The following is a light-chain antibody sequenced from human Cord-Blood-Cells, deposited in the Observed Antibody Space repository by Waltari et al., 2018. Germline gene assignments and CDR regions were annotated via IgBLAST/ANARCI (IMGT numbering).Light chain of an antibody. V-gene: IGLV3-1*01. CDR3: QAWDSSTAV. J-gene: IGLJ3*02. CDR1: KLGAKY. Sequence: SYELTQPPSVSVSPGQTASITCSGDKLGAKYACWYQQKPGQSPVLVIYQDSKRPSGNPERFSGSNSGNTATLTISGTQAMDEADYYCQAWDSSTAVFGGGTKLTVL. CDR2: QDS.